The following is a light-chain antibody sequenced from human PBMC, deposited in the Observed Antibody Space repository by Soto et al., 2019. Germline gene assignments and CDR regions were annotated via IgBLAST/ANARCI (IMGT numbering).Light chain of an antibody. V-gene: IGLV2-8*01. CDR2: EVS. Sequence: QSALTQPPSASGSPGQSVTISCTGTSSDVGGYNYVSWYQHHPGKAPKLMIYEVSKRPSGIPDRFSGSKSGNTASLTGSGLQAEDEADYYCSSYGGSNNLVFGGGTQLTVL. CDR1: SSDVGGYNY. CDR3: SSYGGSNNLV. J-gene: IGLJ3*02.